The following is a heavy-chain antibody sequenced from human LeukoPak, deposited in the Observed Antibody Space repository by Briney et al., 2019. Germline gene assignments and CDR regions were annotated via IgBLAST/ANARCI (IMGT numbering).Heavy chain of an antibody. CDR1: GYTFTSYD. J-gene: IGHJ6*03. Sequence: ASVKVSCKASGYTFTSYDINWVRQATGQGLEWMGWMNPNSGNTGYAQKFQGRVTITRNTSISTAYMEPSSLRSEDTAVYYCARGYYGSGGEVNDYYMDVWGKGTTVTVSS. CDR3: ARGYYGSGGEVNDYYMDV. V-gene: IGHV1-8*03. D-gene: IGHD3-10*01. CDR2: MNPNSGNT.